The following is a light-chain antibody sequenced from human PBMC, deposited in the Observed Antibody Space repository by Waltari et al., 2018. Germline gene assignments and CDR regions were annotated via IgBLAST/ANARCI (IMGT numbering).Light chain of an antibody. CDR3: QQYYKTPS. J-gene: IGKJ4*01. CDR1: QDILYNSNNKNY. V-gene: IGKV4-1*01. Sequence: DIVMTQSPGSLVVSLGERATINCKSGQDILYNSNNKNYLAWYQHKPGQSPKLLFYWASTRASGVPDRFSGSGSATDFTLTISRVQAEDVAIYYCQQYYKTPSFGGGTKVE. CDR2: WAS.